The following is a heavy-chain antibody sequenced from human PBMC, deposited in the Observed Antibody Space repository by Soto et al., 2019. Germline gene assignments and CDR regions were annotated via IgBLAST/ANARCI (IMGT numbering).Heavy chain of an antibody. V-gene: IGHV4-61*01. J-gene: IGHJ6*02. CDR2: IYYSGST. Sequence: SETLSLSCTVSGGSVSSGSYYWSWIRQPPGKGLEWIGYIYYSGSTNYNPSLKSRVTISVDTSKNQFSLKLSSVTAADTAVYYCARDVPVIAAAGTGPLYHYYGMYFWGQGTTVTGSS. CDR1: GGSVSSGSYY. CDR3: ARDVPVIAAAGTGPLYHYYGMYF. D-gene: IGHD6-13*01.